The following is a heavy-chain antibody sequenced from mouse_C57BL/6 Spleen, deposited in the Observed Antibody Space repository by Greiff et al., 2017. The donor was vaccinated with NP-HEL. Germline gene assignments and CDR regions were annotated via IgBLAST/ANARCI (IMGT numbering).Heavy chain of an antibody. J-gene: IGHJ1*03. Sequence: DVKLVESGGGLVQPKGSLKLSCAASGFSFNTYAMNWVRQAPGKGLEWVARIRSKSNNYATYYADSVKDRFTISRDDSESMLYLQMNNLKTEDTAMYYCVRQDYGSSYWYFDVWGTGTTVTVSS. CDR1: GFSFNTYA. D-gene: IGHD1-1*01. CDR2: IRSKSNNYAT. CDR3: VRQDYGSSYWYFDV. V-gene: IGHV10-1*01.